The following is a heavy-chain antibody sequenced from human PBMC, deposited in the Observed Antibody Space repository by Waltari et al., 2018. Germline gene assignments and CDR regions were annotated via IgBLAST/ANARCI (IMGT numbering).Heavy chain of an antibody. CDR3: ARHYTGYGARDY. J-gene: IGHJ4*02. D-gene: IGHD4-17*01. Sequence: QVQLQESGPGLVKPSQTLSLTCTVSGGSISSSDHYWSWIRQPPGKGLEWIGDISYSGSTKYNPSLRSRVTISIDTSKNNFSLKVTSVTTADAAVYYCARHYTGYGARDYWGQGTLVTVSS. V-gene: IGHV4-30-4*08. CDR2: ISYSGST. CDR1: GGSISSSDHY.